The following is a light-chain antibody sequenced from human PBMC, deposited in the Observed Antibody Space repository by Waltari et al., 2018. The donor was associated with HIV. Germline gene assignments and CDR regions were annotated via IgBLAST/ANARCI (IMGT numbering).Light chain of an antibody. V-gene: IGKV3-11*01. Sequence: EIVLPQPPATLSLSPGKRATLSCTASQSIGSYLAWYQQKPGQAPRLLIYDSSNRASGIPARFSGSGSGTDFTLTISSLEPEDFAVYYCHQRSNWPLTFGGGTKVEI. J-gene: IGKJ4*01. CDR1: QSIGSY. CDR3: HQRSNWPLT. CDR2: DSS.